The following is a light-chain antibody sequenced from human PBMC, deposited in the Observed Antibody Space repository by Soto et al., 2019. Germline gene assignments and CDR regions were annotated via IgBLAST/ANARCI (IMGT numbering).Light chain of an antibody. J-gene: IGKJ1*01. V-gene: IGKV3-20*01. CDR2: GAS. Sequence: EIVLTQSPGTLSLSPGERATLSCRASQSVSSSYFAWYQQKPGQAPRLLIYGASSRATGIPDRSSGGRFGTAFKLSIGRLEHEDFMGSSWPQHFPSPLVTFGQGTKVEIK. CDR3: PQHFPSPLVT. CDR1: QSVSSSY.